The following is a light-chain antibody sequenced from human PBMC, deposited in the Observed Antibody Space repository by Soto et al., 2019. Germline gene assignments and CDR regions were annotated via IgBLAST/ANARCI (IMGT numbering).Light chain of an antibody. CDR3: QQHHSLSLT. V-gene: IGKV1-33*01. CDR2: DAS. Sequence: DIQMTQSPSSLSASVGDRVTITCQASQDISNHLSWYQQKPGKAPKLLIYDASNWETGVPSGFSGSGAGTDFTLTISSLQPENVATYYWQQHHSLSLTLVGGTKVEIK. CDR1: QDISNH. J-gene: IGKJ4*01.